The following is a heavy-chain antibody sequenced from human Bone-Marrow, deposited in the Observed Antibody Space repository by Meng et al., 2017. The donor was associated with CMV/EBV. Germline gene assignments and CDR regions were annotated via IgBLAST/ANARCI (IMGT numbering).Heavy chain of an antibody. Sequence: GGSLRLSCAASGFTVSSNYMSWIRQAPGKGLEWVSYISSSGSTIYYADSVKGRFTISRDNAKNSLYLQMNSLRAEDTAVYYCVSEQLDYYSGMDVWGQGTTVTVSS. CDR1: GFTVSSNY. V-gene: IGHV3-11*04. D-gene: IGHD6-6*01. J-gene: IGHJ6*01. CDR2: ISSSGSTI. CDR3: VSEQLDYYSGMDV.